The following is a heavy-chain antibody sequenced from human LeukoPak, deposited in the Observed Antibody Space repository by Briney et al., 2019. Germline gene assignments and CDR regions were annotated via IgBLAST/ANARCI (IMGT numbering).Heavy chain of an antibody. J-gene: IGHJ4*02. CDR2: ISYDGSNK. CDR1: GFTFSNYA. CDR3: ASQHIVVVTAVFDY. D-gene: IGHD2-21*02. V-gene: IGHV3-30*04. Sequence: GGSLRLSCAASGFTFSNYAMRWVRQAPGKGLEWVAVISYDGSNKYYGDSVKGRFTISRDNSKNTLYLQMNSLRTEDTAVYYCASQHIVVVTAVFDYWGQGTLVTVSS.